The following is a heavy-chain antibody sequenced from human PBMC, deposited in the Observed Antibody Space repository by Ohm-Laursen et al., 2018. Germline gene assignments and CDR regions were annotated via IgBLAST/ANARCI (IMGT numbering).Heavy chain of an antibody. J-gene: IGHJ6*02. Sequence: SLRLSCTASGFTFDDHYMDWVRQAPGKGLEWVSAISGSGGSTYYADSVKGRFTISRDNSKNTLYLQMNSLRAEDTAVYYCASPPQGSSRHTGWYYYYGMDVWGQGTTVTVSS. CDR3: ASPPQGSSRHTGWYYYYGMDV. CDR1: GFTFDDHY. D-gene: IGHD6-6*01. CDR2: ISGSGGST. V-gene: IGHV3-23*01.